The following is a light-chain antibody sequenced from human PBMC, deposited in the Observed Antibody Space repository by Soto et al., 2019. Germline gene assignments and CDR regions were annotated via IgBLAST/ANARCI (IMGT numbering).Light chain of an antibody. CDR3: AVWDASLNGPV. J-gene: IGLJ2*01. CDR1: SSNIGNNY. CDR2: RNN. V-gene: IGLV1-47*01. Sequence: QSVLTQPPSASGTPGQRAIIFGLGGSSNIGNNYVYWYQRLPGTAPKLLIYRNNQRPSGVPDRFSGSKSGTSASLAISGLRSDDESDYYCAVWDASLNGPVFGGGTKLTVL.